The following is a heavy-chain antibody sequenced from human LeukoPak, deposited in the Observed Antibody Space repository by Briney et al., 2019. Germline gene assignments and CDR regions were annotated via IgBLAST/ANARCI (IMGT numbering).Heavy chain of an antibody. V-gene: IGHV1-2*02. CDR3: ARGIYAGAATGFQH. D-gene: IGHD2-15*01. Sequence: ASVKVSCKASGYTFTAYYIHWVRQAPGQGLEWMAWINPNSGGTNYAQKFQGRVTMTRDTSISTAYMELSRLRSDDTAVYYCARGIYAGAATGFQHWGQGTLVTVSS. J-gene: IGHJ1*01. CDR2: INPNSGGT. CDR1: GYTFTAYY.